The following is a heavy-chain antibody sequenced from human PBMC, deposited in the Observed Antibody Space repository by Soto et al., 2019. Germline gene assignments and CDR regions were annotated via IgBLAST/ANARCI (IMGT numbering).Heavy chain of an antibody. CDR2: IIPILGIA. CDR3: ATMPDYGGLFDY. J-gene: IGHJ4*02. CDR1: GCTFSSYT. Sequence: SVKVSCKASGCTFSSYTISWVRLAPGQGLEWMGRIIPILGIANYAQKFQGRVTITADKSTSTAYMELSSLRSEDTAVYYCATMPDYGGLFDYWGQGTLVTVSS. D-gene: IGHD4-17*01. V-gene: IGHV1-69*02.